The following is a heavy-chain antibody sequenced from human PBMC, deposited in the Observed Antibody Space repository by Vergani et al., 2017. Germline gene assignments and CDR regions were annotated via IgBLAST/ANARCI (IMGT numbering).Heavy chain of an antibody. J-gene: IGHJ5*01. CDR1: GFTFNIYA. CDR2: ISGTGGFT. Sequence: EVRLLESGGGLVQPGGSLRLSCAASGFTFNIYAMSWVRQAPGKGLEWVSGISGTGGFTFYADSVKGRFTISRDNYKNTLYLQMSSLRADDTAVYYCAKSASVSMSLPNWFESWGQGTHVTVS. CDR3: AKSASVSMSLPNWFES. V-gene: IGHV3-23*01.